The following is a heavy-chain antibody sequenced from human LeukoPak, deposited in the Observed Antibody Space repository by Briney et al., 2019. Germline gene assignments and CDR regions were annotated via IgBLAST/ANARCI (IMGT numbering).Heavy chain of an antibody. D-gene: IGHD3-16*01. CDR1: GYNLNTYH. J-gene: IGHJ4*02. Sequence: GASVRVSCKASGYNLNTYHMHWVRQAPGQGLEWMGIITPTGTTTICAQKFQGRVTMTRDTSTSTVYMDLSSLRSDDTAVYYCATEYVRTHYFDWWGQGTLVTVSS. V-gene: IGHV1-46*02. CDR2: ITPTGTTT. CDR3: ATEYVRTHYFDW.